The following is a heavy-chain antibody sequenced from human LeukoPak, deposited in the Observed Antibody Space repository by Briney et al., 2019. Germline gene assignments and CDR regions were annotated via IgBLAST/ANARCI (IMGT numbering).Heavy chain of an antibody. V-gene: IGHV4-59*12. CDR3: ARGMSAAYDYNWFDP. CDR2: IYYSGST. CDR1: GGSISSYY. J-gene: IGHJ5*02. D-gene: IGHD5-12*01. Sequence: SETLSLTCTVSGGSISSYYWSWIRQPPGKGLEWIGYIYYSGSTNYNSSLKSRVTMSVDTSKNQFSLKLSFVTAADTAVYFCARGMSAAYDYNWFDPWGQGTLVTVSS.